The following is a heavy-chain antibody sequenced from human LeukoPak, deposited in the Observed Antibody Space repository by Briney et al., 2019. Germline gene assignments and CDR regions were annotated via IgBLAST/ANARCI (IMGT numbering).Heavy chain of an antibody. V-gene: IGHV3-23*01. D-gene: IGHD6-6*01. J-gene: IGHJ2*01. Sequence: GGSLRLSCAASKFSFSTYAMTWVRQAPGKGLEWVSAMSGSGGSTYYADSVKGRFTISRNNSKNTVYLQMNSLRAEDTAVYYCAKDRGSSSGWYFDLWGRGTLVSVSS. CDR2: MSGSGGST. CDR1: KFSFSTYA. CDR3: AKDRGSSSGWYFDL.